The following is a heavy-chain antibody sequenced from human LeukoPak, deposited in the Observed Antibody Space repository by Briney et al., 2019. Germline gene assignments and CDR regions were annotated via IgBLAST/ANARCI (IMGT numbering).Heavy chain of an antibody. D-gene: IGHD2-2*01. CDR3: ATGPYCSSTSCYDGDY. Sequence: ASVKVSCKVSGYTLTDLSMHWVRQAPGKGLEWMGGFDPEDGETIYAQKFQGRVTMTEDTSTDTAYMELSSLRSEDTAVYYCATGPYCSSTSCYDGDYWGQGPLVTVSS. CDR2: FDPEDGET. J-gene: IGHJ4*02. V-gene: IGHV1-24*01. CDR1: GYTLTDLS.